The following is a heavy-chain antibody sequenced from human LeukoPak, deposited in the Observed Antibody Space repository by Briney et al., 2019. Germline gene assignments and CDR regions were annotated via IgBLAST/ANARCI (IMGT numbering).Heavy chain of an antibody. CDR3: AKDGAYCTNGVCGWFDP. V-gene: IGHV3-23*01. J-gene: IGHJ5*02. CDR1: GFTFSSYA. CDR2: ISGSGGST. Sequence: GGSLRLSCAASGFTFSSYAMSWVRQAPGKGLEWVSAISGSGGSTYYADSVKGRFTISRDNSKSTLYLQMYSLRAEDTAIYYCAKDGAYCTNGVCGWFDPWGQGTLVTVSS. D-gene: IGHD2-8*01.